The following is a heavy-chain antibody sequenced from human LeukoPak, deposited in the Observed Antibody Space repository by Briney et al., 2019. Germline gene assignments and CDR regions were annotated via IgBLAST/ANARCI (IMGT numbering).Heavy chain of an antibody. CDR3: ARVKESAPVAAAIPYFFDR. V-gene: IGHV1-69*13. Sequence: SVKVSCEASGGSFTNYAVSWLRQAPGHGLEWMGAVVPMFTTSDYAQKFRDRVTITADESTRTVYMDLRRLTYEDTAIYYCARVKESAPVAAAIPYFFDRWGQGTLVTVSS. CDR1: GGSFTNYA. CDR2: VVPMFTTS. D-gene: IGHD2-2*01. J-gene: IGHJ4*02.